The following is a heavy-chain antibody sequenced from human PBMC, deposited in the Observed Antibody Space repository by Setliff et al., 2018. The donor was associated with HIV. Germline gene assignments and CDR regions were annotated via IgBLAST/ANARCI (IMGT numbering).Heavy chain of an antibody. J-gene: IGHJ4*02. CDR2: IFNNGNT. CDR1: GDSIKSANYF. CDR3: ARADSSGYYLPY. D-gene: IGHD3-22*01. Sequence: SETLSLTCTVSGDSIKSANYFWTWIRQHPGKGLEWIGNIFNNGNTNYNPSLKSRVTISVDTSRSQFSLKLSSVTAADTAVYYCARADSSGYYLPYWGQGTLVTVSS. V-gene: IGHV4-31*03.